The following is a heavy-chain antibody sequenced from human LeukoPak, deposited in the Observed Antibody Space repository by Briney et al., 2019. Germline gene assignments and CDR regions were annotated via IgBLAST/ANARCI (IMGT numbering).Heavy chain of an antibody. CDR1: GYTFTSYD. Sequence: GAPVKVSCKASGYTFTSYDINWVRQATGQGLEWMGWMNPNSGNTGYAQKFQGRVTMTRNTSISTAYMELSSLRSEDTAVYYCARGYSSSWLSAGREDAFDIWGQGTMVTVSS. J-gene: IGHJ3*02. D-gene: IGHD6-13*01. V-gene: IGHV1-8*01. CDR2: MNPNSGNT. CDR3: ARGYSSSWLSAGREDAFDI.